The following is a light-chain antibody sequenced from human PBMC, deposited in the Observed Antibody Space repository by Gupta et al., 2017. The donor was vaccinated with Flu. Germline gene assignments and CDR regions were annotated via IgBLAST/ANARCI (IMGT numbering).Light chain of an antibody. Sequence: AIQMTQSPSSLSASVGDRVTITCRASQGIRNDLGWYQQKPGKAPKLLISGASTVQSGVPSRFSGSGSGTDFTLAISSRQPEDFATYYCRQEDNSPRTFGQGTKVETK. CDR1: QGIRND. CDR2: GAS. J-gene: IGKJ1*01. V-gene: IGKV1-6*01. CDR3: RQEDNSPRT.